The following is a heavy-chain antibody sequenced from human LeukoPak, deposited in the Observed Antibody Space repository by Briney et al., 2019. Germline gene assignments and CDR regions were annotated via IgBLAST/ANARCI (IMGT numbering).Heavy chain of an antibody. J-gene: IGHJ4*02. D-gene: IGHD6-19*01. CDR2: ISYNGYDA. Sequence: GGSLRLSCAASGFTFGDYAMHWVRQAPGKGLEYVSSISYNGYDAYYAESVKGRFTISRDNFKNMVFLQMGSLRPDDMAVYYCARGRVLRSGWAEYFDSWGQGTLVTVSS. CDR3: ARGRVLRSGWAEYFDS. CDR1: GFTFGDYA. V-gene: IGHV3-64*02.